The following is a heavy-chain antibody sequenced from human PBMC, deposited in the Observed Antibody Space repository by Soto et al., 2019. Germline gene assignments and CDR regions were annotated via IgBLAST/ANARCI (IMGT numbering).Heavy chain of an antibody. J-gene: IGHJ6*04. Sequence: PSETLSLTCTVSGDSISNYYWSWIRQPPGKGLEWIGYIYYSGSTNYNPSLKSRVTISVDTSKNQFSLKLNSVTAADTAMYYCARDHIVVVVAAMPLYYYYGMDVWGKGTTVTVSS. V-gene: IGHV4-59*01. CDR1: GDSISNYY. D-gene: IGHD2-2*01. CDR2: IYYSGST. CDR3: ARDHIVVVVAAMPLYYYYGMDV.